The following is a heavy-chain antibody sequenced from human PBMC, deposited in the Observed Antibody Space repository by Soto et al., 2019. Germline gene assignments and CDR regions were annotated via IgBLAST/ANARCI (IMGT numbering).Heavy chain of an antibody. V-gene: IGHV2-5*02. D-gene: IGHD2-15*01. CDR2: IYWDDDK. CDR3: AHVLVVVANYGMDV. CDR1: GFSLSTSGVG. Sequence: QITLKESGPTLVKPTQPLTLTCTFSGFSLSTSGVGVGWIRQPPGKALQWLALIYWDDDKRYSPSLTSRLTITQDTSKNQVVLTVTDMNPVDTATYYCAHVLVVVANYGMDVWGQGTTVTVSS. J-gene: IGHJ6*02.